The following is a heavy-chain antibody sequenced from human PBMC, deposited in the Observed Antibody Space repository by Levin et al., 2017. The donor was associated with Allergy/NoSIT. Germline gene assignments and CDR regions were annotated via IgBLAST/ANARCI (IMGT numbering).Heavy chain of an antibody. D-gene: IGHD6-19*01. V-gene: IGHV3-30*03. CDR3: TRDGRIAVATTTWFDP. CDR2: VAYDGDNK. Sequence: PGGSLRLSCTASGFAFRNYGIHWVRQAPGKGLEWVALVAYDGDNKYYADSVKGRFTISRDNAKNTVYLEINSLRVEDTGVYYCTRDGRIAVATTTWFDPWGQGTLVTVSS. J-gene: IGHJ5*02. CDR1: GFAFRNYG.